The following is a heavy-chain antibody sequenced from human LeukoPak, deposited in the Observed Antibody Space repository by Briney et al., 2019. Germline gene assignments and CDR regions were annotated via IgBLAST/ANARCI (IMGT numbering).Heavy chain of an antibody. CDR1: GYTFTDYY. V-gene: IGHV1-2*06. CDR3: ARDPPSTSNWELDY. J-gene: IGHJ4*02. CDR2: INPNSGGT. D-gene: IGHD7-27*01. Sequence: GASVKVSCKASGYTFTDYYIHWVRQAPGQGLEWMGRINPNSGGTNDAQNFQGRVTMTRDTSISTAYMELSRLSSDDTAVYYCARDPPSTSNWELDYWGQGTLVTVSS.